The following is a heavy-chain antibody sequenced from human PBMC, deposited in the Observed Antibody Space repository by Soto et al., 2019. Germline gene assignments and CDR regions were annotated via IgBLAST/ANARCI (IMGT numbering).Heavy chain of an antibody. Sequence: SETLSLTCTVSGGSISSYYWSWIRQPPGKGLEWIGYIYYSGSTNYNPSLKSRVTISVDTSKNQFSLKLSSVTAADTAVYYCARRNGGYCSGGSCYRARYYYYYMDVWGKGTTVTVSS. CDR2: IYYSGST. CDR1: GGSISSYY. CDR3: ARRNGGYCSGGSCYRARYYYYYMDV. J-gene: IGHJ6*03. V-gene: IGHV4-59*08. D-gene: IGHD2-15*01.